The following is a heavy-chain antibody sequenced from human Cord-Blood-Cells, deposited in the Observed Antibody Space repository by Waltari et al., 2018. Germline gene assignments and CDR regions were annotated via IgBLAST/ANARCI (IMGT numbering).Heavy chain of an antibody. CDR3: ARHESPNWGGGYFDY. CDR2: IYYSGST. D-gene: IGHD7-27*01. V-gene: IGHV4-39*07. Sequence: QLQLQESGPGLVKPSETLSLTCTVSGGSISSSSYYWGWIRQTPGKGLEWIGSIYYSGSTYYNPSLKSRVTISVDTSKNQFSLKLSSVTAADTAVYYCARHESPNWGGGYFDYWGQGTLVTVSS. CDR1: GGSISSSSYY. J-gene: IGHJ4*02.